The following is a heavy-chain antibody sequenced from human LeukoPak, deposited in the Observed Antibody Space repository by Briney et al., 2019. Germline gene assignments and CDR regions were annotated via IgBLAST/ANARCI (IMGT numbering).Heavy chain of an antibody. CDR3: ARVRATEFWSGYYNYYYYYMDV. J-gene: IGHJ6*03. CDR1: GYSISSGYY. V-gene: IGHV4-38-2*02. CDR2: IHHSGST. Sequence: PSETLSLTCTVSGYSISSGYYWGWIRQPPGKGLEWIGSIHHSGSTYYNPSLKSRVTISVDTSKNQFSLKLSSVTAADTAVYYCARVRATEFWSGYYNYYYYYMDVWGKGTTVTVSS. D-gene: IGHD3-3*01.